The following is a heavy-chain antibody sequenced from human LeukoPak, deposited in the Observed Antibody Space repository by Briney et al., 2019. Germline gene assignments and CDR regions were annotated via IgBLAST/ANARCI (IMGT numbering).Heavy chain of an antibody. Sequence: ASVKVSCKASGYTLTGYYMHWVRQAPGQGLEWMGWINPNSGGTNYAQKFQGRVTMTRDTSISTAYMELSRLRSDDTAVYYCARGTARKQLVHWFDPWGQGTLVTVSS. V-gene: IGHV1-2*02. CDR3: ARGTARKQLVHWFDP. J-gene: IGHJ5*02. CDR2: INPNSGGT. CDR1: GYTLTGYY. D-gene: IGHD6-6*01.